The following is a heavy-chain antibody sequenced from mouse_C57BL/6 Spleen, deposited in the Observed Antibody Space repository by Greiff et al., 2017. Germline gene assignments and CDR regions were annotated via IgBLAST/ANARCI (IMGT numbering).Heavy chain of an antibody. CDR3: ARAYYGSSWDW. J-gene: IGHJ2*01. V-gene: IGHV5-17*01. CDR1: GFTFSDYG. Sequence: EVKLMESGGGLVKPGGSLKLSCAASGFTFSDYGMHWVRQAPGKGLEWVAYISSGSSTIYYADTVKGRFTISRDNDTNTLFLQMTSLRSEDTGMYYCARAYYGSSWDWWGQGTTLTVSS. D-gene: IGHD1-1*01. CDR2: ISSGSSTI.